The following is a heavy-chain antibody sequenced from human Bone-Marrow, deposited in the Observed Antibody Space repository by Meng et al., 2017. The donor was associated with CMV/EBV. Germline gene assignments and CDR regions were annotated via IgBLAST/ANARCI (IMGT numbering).Heavy chain of an antibody. CDR3: ARGTGTLFFYYAMDV. CDR2: LNWNGGSS. D-gene: IGHD3/OR15-3a*01. Sequence: GGSLRLSCAASGFSFDDYGMTWVRQRPGKGLEWVSGLNWNGGSSAYADSVKGRFTISRDNAKNSLYLQMNSLRAEDTALYYCARGTGTLFFYYAMDVWGQGTTVTVSS. J-gene: IGHJ6*02. CDR1: GFSFDDYG. V-gene: IGHV3-20*04.